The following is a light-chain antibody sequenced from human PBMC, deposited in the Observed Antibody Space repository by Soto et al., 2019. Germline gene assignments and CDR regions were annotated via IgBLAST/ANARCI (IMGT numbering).Light chain of an antibody. CDR1: QSIRNY. CDR3: HQSYNIPFT. CDR2: AAS. V-gene: IGKV1-39*01. Sequence: DIQMTQSPSSLSTSIGDRVTITCRASQSIRNYLNWYQQKPGKAPNLLIYAASTLQSGVPSRFSGSGSGTDFTLTISSLQPEDFATYYCHQSYNIPFTFGPGTKMNIK. J-gene: IGKJ3*01.